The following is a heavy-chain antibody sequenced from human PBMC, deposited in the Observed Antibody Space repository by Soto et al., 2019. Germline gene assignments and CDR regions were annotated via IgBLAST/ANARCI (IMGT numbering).Heavy chain of an antibody. Sequence: EVQLIESGGGWVQPGTSLRVSCAASGFTFHEYAMHWVRQAPGKGLEWVSGISSDGDTIAYADSVQGRFTVFRDNAKNSLYLQMNSLRAEDTALDYCTKGGSDLIYYFGMDVWGQGTTVTVSS. V-gene: IGHV3-9*01. CDR2: ISSDGDTI. CDR1: GFTFHEYA. J-gene: IGHJ6*02. CDR3: TKGGSDLIYYFGMDV. D-gene: IGHD5-12*01.